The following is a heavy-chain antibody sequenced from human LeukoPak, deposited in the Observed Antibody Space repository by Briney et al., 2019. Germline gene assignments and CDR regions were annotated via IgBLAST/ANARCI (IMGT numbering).Heavy chain of an antibody. V-gene: IGHV3-23*01. CDR1: GFTFSSYA. CDR2: ISGSGGST. J-gene: IGHJ4*02. D-gene: IGHD3-9*01. Sequence: PGGSLRLSCAASGFTFSSYAMSWVRQAPGKGLEWVSAISGSGGSTYYADSVKGRFTISRDNAKNSLYLQMNSLRAEDTALYYCARGFDGNFDYWGQGTLVTVSP. CDR3: ARGFDGNFDY.